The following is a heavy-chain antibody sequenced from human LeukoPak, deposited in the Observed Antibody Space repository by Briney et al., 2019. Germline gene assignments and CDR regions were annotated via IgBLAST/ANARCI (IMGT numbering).Heavy chain of an antibody. D-gene: IGHD2-2*02. CDR1: GFTFSSYW. Sequence: GGSLRLSCAASGFTFSSYWMSWVRQAPGKGLEGVANIKQDGREKYYVDSVKGRFTISRDNAKNSLYLQMNSLRAEDTAVYYCARCSTSCYSGDYWGQGTLVTVSS. CDR2: IKQDGREK. V-gene: IGHV3-7*01. CDR3: ARCSTSCYSGDY. J-gene: IGHJ4*02.